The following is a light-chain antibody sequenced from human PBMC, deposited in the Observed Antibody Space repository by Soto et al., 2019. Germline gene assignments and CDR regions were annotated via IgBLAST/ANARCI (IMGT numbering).Light chain of an antibody. Sequence: QSVLTQPRSVSGSPGQSVTISCSGASSDVGGYNYVSWYQQHPGKAPKLMIYDVSKWPSGVPDRFSGSKSGNTASLTISGLQAEDEADYYCCSYAGRYTYVFGTGTKV. CDR2: DVS. V-gene: IGLV2-11*01. CDR3: CSYAGRYTYV. J-gene: IGLJ1*01. CDR1: SSDVGGYNY.